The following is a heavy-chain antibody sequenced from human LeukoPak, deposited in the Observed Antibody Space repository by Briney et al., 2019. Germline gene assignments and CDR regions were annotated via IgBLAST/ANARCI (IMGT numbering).Heavy chain of an antibody. J-gene: IGHJ6*02. CDR2: ISDSGGST. Sequence: GGSLRLSCEASGFIFSSYAMHWVRQAPGKGLEYVSAISDSGGSTYYADSVKGRFTISRDNSKNTLYLQMSSLRAEDTAVYFCVRGYSFGPYGIDVWGQGNTVTVSS. V-gene: IGHV3-64D*09. CDR1: GFIFSSYA. CDR3: VRGYSFGPYGIDV. D-gene: IGHD2-15*01.